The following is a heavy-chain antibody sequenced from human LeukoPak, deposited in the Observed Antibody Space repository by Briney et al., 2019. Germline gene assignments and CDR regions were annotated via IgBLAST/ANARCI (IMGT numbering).Heavy chain of an antibody. D-gene: IGHD5-12*01. V-gene: IGHV3-66*01. CDR1: EFSVGSSY. J-gene: IGHJ4*02. CDR3: ARGPSGNHNT. CDR2: IYSGGST. Sequence: GGSLRLSCAASEFSVGSSYMTWVRQAPGKGLEWVSLIYSGGSTYYADSVKGRFTISRDNSKNTLYLQMNSLRAEDTAVYYCARGPSGNHNTGGQGTLVTVSS.